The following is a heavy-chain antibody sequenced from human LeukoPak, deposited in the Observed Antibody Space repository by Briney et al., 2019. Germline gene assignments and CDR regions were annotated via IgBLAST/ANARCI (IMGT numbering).Heavy chain of an antibody. V-gene: IGHV4-59*01. D-gene: IGHD3-3*01. J-gene: IGHJ5*02. CDR2: IYYSGST. Sequence: SETLSLTCTVSGGSISSYYWSWIRQPPGKGLEWIGYIYYSGSTNYNPSLKSRVTISVDTSKNQFSLKLSSVTAADTAVYYCARQFTIRGWFDPWGQGTLVTVSS. CDR3: ARQFTIRGWFDP. CDR1: GGSISSYY.